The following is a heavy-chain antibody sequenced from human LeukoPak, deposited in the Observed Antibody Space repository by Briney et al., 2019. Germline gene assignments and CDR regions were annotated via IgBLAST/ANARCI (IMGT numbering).Heavy chain of an antibody. CDR1: GFTFSNYG. Sequence: GGSLRLSCAASGFTFSNYGMHWVRQAPGKGLEWVAVIWFDGSKKYYADSAKGRFTFSRDNSENTMYLQMDSLRADDTAVYYCVRDGPYGGNSDFDYWGQGTLVTVSS. D-gene: IGHD4-23*01. V-gene: IGHV3-33*01. CDR2: IWFDGSKK. J-gene: IGHJ4*02. CDR3: VRDGPYGGNSDFDY.